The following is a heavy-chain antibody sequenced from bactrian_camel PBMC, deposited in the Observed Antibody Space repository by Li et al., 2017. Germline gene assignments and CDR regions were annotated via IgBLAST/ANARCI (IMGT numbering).Heavy chain of an antibody. D-gene: IGHD4*01. CDR1: GSASGYMSSM. J-gene: IGHJ4*01. CDR2: ISLSGGGSL. CDR3: ANSRERYSDYVHVY. V-gene: IGHV3S31*01. Sequence: DVQLVESGGGSVQAGGSLRLSCSAAGSASGYMSSMYCAGWFRQAPGKEREGVAAISLSGGGSLYYAASVKGRFTISRDNAKNTLYLHLNSLKTEDTAMYYCANSRERYSDYVHVYWGQGTQVTVS.